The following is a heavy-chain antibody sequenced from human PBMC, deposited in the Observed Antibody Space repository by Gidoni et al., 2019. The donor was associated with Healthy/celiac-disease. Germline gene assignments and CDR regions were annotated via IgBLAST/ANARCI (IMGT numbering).Heavy chain of an antibody. V-gene: IGHV3-23*04. D-gene: IGHD6-19*01. CDR1: GFTFSSYA. Sequence: EVQLVESGGGLVQPGGSLRLSCAASGFTFSSYAMSWVRQAPGKGLEWVSAISGSGGSTYYADSVKGRFTISRDNSKNTLYLQMNSLRAEDTAVYYCAKDGVSESSGWYLAEWNWFDPWGQGTLVTVSS. CDR2: ISGSGGST. CDR3: AKDGVSESSGWYLAEWNWFDP. J-gene: IGHJ5*02.